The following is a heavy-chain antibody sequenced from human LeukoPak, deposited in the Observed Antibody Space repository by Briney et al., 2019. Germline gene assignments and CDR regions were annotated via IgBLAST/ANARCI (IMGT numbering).Heavy chain of an antibody. J-gene: IGHJ4*02. D-gene: IGHD6-19*01. CDR1: GGTFNSYA. CDR2: FDPEDGET. CDR3: ATAVAGYFDY. Sequence: ASVKVSCKTSGGTFNSYAISWVRQAPGKGLEWMGGFDPEDGETIYAQKFQGRVTMTEDTSTDTAYMELSSLRSEDTAVYYCATAVAGYFDYWGQGTLVTVSS. V-gene: IGHV1-24*01.